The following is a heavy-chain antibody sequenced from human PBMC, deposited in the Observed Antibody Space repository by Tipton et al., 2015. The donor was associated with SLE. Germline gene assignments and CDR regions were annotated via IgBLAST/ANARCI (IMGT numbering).Heavy chain of an antibody. J-gene: IGHJ5*02. CDR1: GGSIRSSSYY. D-gene: IGHD1-26*01. CDR2: IYYSGST. Sequence: TLSLTCTVSGGSIRSSSYYWGWIRQPPGKGLEWIGSIYYSGSTYYNPSLKSRVTISVDTSKNQFSPKLSSVTAADTAVYYCARGGIVGATGWFDPWGQGTLVTVSS. CDR3: ARGGIVGATGWFDP. V-gene: IGHV4-39*07.